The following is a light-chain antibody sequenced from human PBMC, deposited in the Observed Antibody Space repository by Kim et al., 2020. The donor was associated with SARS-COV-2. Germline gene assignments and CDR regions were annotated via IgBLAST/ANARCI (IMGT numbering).Light chain of an antibody. CDR2: DVS. V-gene: IGLV2-14*02. J-gene: IGLJ1*01. Sequence: QSVLTQPASVSGSPGQSITISCTGTSSDVGAFNLVSWYQQHPGKAPKLMIYDVSQRPSGVSDRFSGSKSGNTASLTISGLHTEDEADYYCNSYTTSSTSVFGSGTKVTVL. CDR1: SSDVGAFNL. CDR3: NSYTTSSTSV.